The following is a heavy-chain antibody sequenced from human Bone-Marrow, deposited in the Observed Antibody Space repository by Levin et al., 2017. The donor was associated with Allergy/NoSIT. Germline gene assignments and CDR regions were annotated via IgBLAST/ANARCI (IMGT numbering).Heavy chain of an antibody. J-gene: IGHJ6*03. CDR3: ARAQMYSSSWYYYYYYMDV. CDR2: TYYRSKWYN. Sequence: SQTLSLTCAISGDSVSSNSAAWNWIRQSPSRGLEWLGRTYYRSKWYNDYAVSVKSRITINPDTSKNQFSLQLNSVTPEDTAVYYCARAQMYSSSWYYYYYYMDVWGKGTTVTVSS. D-gene: IGHD6-13*01. V-gene: IGHV6-1*01. CDR1: GDSVSSNSAA.